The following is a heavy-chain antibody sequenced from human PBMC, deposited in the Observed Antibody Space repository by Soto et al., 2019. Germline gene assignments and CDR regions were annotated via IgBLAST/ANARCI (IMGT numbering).Heavy chain of an antibody. J-gene: IGHJ4*02. CDR3: AKVRDVVVVAAGDFDY. CDR1: GFTFSSYA. V-gene: IGHV3-23*01. D-gene: IGHD2-15*01. Sequence: EVQLLESGGGLVQPGGSLRLSCAASGFTFSSYAMSWVRQAPGKGLEWVSAISGSGGSTYYADSVKGRFTISRDNSQNTLYLQMNSLRAEDTAVYYCAKVRDVVVVAAGDFDYWGQGTLVTVSS. CDR2: ISGSGGST.